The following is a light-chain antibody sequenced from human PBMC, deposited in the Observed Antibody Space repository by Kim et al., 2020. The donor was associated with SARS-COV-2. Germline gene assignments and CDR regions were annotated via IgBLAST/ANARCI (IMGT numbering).Light chain of an antibody. V-gene: IGKV3-20*01. CDR2: GAS. J-gene: IGKJ4*01. CDR1: QSVRSTH. Sequence: EIVLTQSPGTVSLSPGERATLSCRASQSVRSTHLAWYQQKPGQAPRLFIYGASSRATGIPDRVSGSGSGTDFTLTISRLEPEDFAVYYCQHYGSSVLTFGGGTKVDIK. CDR3: QHYGSSVLT.